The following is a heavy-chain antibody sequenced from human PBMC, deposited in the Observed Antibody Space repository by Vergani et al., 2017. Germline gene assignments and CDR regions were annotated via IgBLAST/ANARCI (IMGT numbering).Heavy chain of an antibody. CDR1: GGSISSYY. Sequence: QVQLQESGPGLVKPSETLSLTCTVSGGSISSYYWSWIRQPAGKGLEWIGRSYTSGSTNYNPSLTSRVTMSVDTSKPKFSLKLSSVTAADTAVYYCARHRQPQYYLDYWGQGTLVTDSS. V-gene: IGHV4-4*07. CDR3: ARHRQPQYYLDY. D-gene: IGHD1-1*01. J-gene: IGHJ4*02. CDR2: SYTSGST.